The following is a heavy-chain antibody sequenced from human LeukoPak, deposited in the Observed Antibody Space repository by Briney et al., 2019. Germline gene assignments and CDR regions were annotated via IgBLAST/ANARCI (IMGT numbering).Heavy chain of an antibody. J-gene: IGHJ2*01. Sequence: SVKVSCKASGGTFSSYAISWVRQAPGQGLEWMGRIIPIFGTANYAQKFQGRVTITTDESTSTAYMELSSLRSEYTAVYYCARDHSSWLRFGTLYWYFDLWGRGALVTVSS. V-gene: IGHV1-69*05. CDR1: GGTFSSYA. CDR3: ARDHSSWLRFGTLYWYFDL. CDR2: IIPIFGTA. D-gene: IGHD5-12*01.